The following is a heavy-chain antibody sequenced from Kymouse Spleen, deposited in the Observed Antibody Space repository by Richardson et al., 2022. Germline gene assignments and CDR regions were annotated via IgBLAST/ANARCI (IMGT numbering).Heavy chain of an antibody. Sequence: QVQLQQWGAGLLKPSETLSLTCAVYGGSFSGYYWSWIRQPPGKGLEWIGEINHSGSTNYNPSLKSRVTISVDTSKNQFSLKLSSVTAADTAVYYCARTGTTHYYYGMDVWGQGTTVTVSS. CDR3: ARTGTTHYYYGMDV. D-gene: IGHD1-7*01. J-gene: IGHJ6*02. CDR2: INHSGST. CDR1: GGSFSGYY. V-gene: IGHV4-34*01.